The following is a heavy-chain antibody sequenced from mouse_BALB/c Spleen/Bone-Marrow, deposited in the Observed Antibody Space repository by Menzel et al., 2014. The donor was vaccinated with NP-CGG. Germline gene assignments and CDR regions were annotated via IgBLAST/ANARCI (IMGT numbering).Heavy chain of an antibody. CDR3: ARAHYDYVLFDY. D-gene: IGHD2-4*01. Sequence: VKLMESGPGLVAPSRSLSITCTVSGFSLTTYGVHWVRQPPGKGLEWLGVIWAGGSTNYNSALMSRLSISKDNSKSQVFLKMNSLQTDDTAMYYCARAHYDYVLFDYWGQGTTLTVSS. J-gene: IGHJ2*01. V-gene: IGHV2-9*02. CDR2: IWAGGST. CDR1: GFSLTTYG.